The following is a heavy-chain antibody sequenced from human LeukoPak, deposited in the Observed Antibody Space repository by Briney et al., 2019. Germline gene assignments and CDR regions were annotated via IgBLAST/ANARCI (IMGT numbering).Heavy chain of an antibody. V-gene: IGHV1-2*06. D-gene: IGHD4-23*01. J-gene: IGHJ4*02. CDR3: ARETYGGFRFDY. Sequence: ASVKVSCKASGYTFTGYYMHWVRQAPGQGLEWMGRINPNSGGTNYAQKFQGRVTMARDTSISTAYMELSRLRSDDTAVYYCARETYGGFRFDYWGQGTLVTVSS. CDR1: GYTFTGYY. CDR2: INPNSGGT.